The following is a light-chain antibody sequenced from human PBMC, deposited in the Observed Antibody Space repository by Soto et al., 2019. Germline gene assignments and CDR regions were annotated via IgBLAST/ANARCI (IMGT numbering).Light chain of an antibody. CDR1: QSVSSSY. V-gene: IGKV3-20*01. Sequence: EIVLTQSPGTLSLSPGERATLSCRASQSVSSSYLAWYQQKPGQAPRLLIYGASSRATGIPDRFSGTGSGTEFTLTITSLQSEDVAVYYCQKYNHWWTFGQGTKVDIK. CDR3: QKYNHWWT. J-gene: IGKJ1*01. CDR2: GAS.